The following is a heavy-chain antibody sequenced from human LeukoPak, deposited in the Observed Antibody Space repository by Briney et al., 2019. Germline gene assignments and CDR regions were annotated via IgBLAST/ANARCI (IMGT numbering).Heavy chain of an antibody. Sequence: HPGGSLRLSCAASGFTFSSYAMSWVRQAPGKGLERVSAISGSGGSTYYADSVKGRFTISRDNSKNTLYLQMNSLRAEDTAVYYCAKSPSRAPYYYDSSGYYHVDYWGQGTLVTVSS. CDR3: AKSPSRAPYYYDSSGYYHVDY. D-gene: IGHD3-22*01. J-gene: IGHJ4*02. CDR1: GFTFSSYA. V-gene: IGHV3-23*01. CDR2: ISGSGGST.